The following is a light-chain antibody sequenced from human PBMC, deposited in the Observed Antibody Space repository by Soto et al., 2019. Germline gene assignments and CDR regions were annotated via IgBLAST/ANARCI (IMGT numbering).Light chain of an antibody. J-gene: IGKJ4*01. CDR1: QSVSRY. V-gene: IGKV3-11*01. Sequence: EIVLTQSPATLSLSPGERATLSCRASQSVSRYLAWYQQKPGQAPRLLIYDASNRATGIPARFSGSGSGTDFTLTISSLEPEDFAVYYYQNRSNWPFTFGGGTKVEIK. CDR3: QNRSNWPFT. CDR2: DAS.